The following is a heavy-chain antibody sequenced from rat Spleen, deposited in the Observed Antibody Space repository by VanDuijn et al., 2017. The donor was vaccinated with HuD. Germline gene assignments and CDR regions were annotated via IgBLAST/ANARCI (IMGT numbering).Heavy chain of an antibody. V-gene: IGHV5-27*01. CDR2: ISAGGGNT. CDR3: TTSTYDWFVY. J-gene: IGHJ3*01. CDR1: GFPSRNYY. Sequence: EVQLVESGGGLVQPGRSLKLSCAASGFPSRNYYMAWVRQAPTKGLEWVAYISAGGGNTYYPDSVRGRFTISRDDAKSTLYLQMNSLRSEDTATYYCTTSTYDWFVYWGQGTLVTVSS. D-gene: IGHD2-1*01.